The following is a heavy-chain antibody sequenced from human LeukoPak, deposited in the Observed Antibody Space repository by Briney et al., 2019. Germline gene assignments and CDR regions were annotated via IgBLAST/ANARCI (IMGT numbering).Heavy chain of an antibody. CDR1: GFTFSSYA. CDR2: ISSSGSGGNT. CDR3: AKDRTVGPSSGYFDL. D-gene: IGHD4-23*01. J-gene: IGHJ2*01. V-gene: IGHV3-23*01. Sequence: PGGSLSLSCAASGFTFSSYAMSWVRQAPGKGLEWVSGISSSGSGGNTYYADSVKGRFTISRDSSKNTLFLHMNTLRAEDPAIYYCAKDRTVGPSSGYFDLWGRGTLVTVSS.